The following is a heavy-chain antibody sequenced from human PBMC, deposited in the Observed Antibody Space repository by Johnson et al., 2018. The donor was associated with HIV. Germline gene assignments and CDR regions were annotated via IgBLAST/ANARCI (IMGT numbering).Heavy chain of an antibody. CDR3: AKVRGPPTSFDAFDI. J-gene: IGHJ3*02. Sequence: VQLVESGGGVVQPGRSLRLSCAASGFTFSSYGMHWVRQAPGKGLEWVAVIWYDGSNKYYADSVKGRFTISRDNSKNTLDLHMNSLRAEDTAVYYFAKVRGPPTSFDAFDIWGQGTMVTVSS. CDR2: IWYDGSNK. D-gene: IGHD2/OR15-2a*01. V-gene: IGHV3-33*06. CDR1: GFTFSSYG.